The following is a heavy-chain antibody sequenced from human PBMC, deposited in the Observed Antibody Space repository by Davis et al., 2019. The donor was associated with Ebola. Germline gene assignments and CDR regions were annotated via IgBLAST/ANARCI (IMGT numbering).Heavy chain of an antibody. CDR3: SVTTRGDY. CDR1: GFTFSGSA. CDR2: IRSKANSYAI. J-gene: IGHJ4*02. D-gene: IGHD4-17*01. V-gene: IGHV3-73*01. Sequence: GESLKISCAASGFTFSGSAMHWVRQASGKGLEWVGRIRSKANSYAITYAASVKGRFTISRDDSKNTAYLQMNSLKTEDTAVYYCSVTTRGDYWGQGTLVTVSS.